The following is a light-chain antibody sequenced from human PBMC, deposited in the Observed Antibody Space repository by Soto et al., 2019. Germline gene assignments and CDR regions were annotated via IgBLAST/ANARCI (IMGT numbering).Light chain of an antibody. CDR2: AAS. V-gene: IGKV3-15*01. J-gene: IGKJ1*01. Sequence: EIVITQSPATLSVSPGDGATLSCRASQSVSFRLAWYQQKPGQAPRLLISAASSRATGIPARISGSGSGTDFTLTISSLQSEDFAVYYCQQYDDWPPTFGRGTKVEIK. CDR1: QSVSFR. CDR3: QQYDDWPPT.